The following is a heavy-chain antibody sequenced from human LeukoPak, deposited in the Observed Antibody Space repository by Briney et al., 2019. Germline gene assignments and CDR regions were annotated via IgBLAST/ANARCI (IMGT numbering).Heavy chain of an antibody. Sequence: GGSLRLSCAASGFTISRNYMSWSRQAPGKGLEWVSYISSSGSTIYYADSVKGRFTISRDNAKNSLYLQMNSLRAEDTAVYYCASPTAAGIDYWGQGTLVTVSS. CDR3: ASPTAAGIDY. CDR2: ISSSGSTI. J-gene: IGHJ4*02. V-gene: IGHV3-11*01. CDR1: GFTISRNY. D-gene: IGHD6-13*01.